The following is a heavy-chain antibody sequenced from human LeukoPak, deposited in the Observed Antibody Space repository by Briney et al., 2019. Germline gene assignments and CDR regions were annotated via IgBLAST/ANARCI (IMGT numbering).Heavy chain of an antibody. Sequence: PSQTLSLTCTVSGGSISSGGYYWSWIRQPPGKGLEWIGYIYYSGSTNYNPSLKSRVTISVDTSKNQFSLKLSSVTAADTAVYYCARADYDILTGPRHNWFDPWGQGTLVTVSS. CDR1: GGSISSGGYY. J-gene: IGHJ5*02. D-gene: IGHD3-9*01. CDR3: ARADYDILTGPRHNWFDP. V-gene: IGHV4-61*08. CDR2: IYYSGST.